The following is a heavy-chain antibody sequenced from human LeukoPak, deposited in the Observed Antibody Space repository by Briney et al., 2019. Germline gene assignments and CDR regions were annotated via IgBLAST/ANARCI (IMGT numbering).Heavy chain of an antibody. Sequence: ASVKVSCKASGGTFSSYAISWVRQAPGQGLEWMGIINPSGGSTSYAQKFQGGVTMTRDTSTSTVYMELSSLRSEDTAVYYCARDLVRGQQLVFNYWGQGTLVTVSS. CDR3: ARDLVRGQQLVFNY. CDR2: INPSGGST. J-gene: IGHJ4*02. D-gene: IGHD6-13*01. CDR1: GGTFSSYA. V-gene: IGHV1-46*01.